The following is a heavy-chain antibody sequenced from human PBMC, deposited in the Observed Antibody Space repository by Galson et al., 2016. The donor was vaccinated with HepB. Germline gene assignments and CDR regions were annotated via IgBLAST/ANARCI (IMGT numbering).Heavy chain of an antibody. V-gene: IGHV4-30-2*01. CDR1: GGSISSGGYS. J-gene: IGHJ4*02. Sequence: TLSLTCAVSGGSISSGGYSWSWIRQPPGKGLEWIGYIYHSETIYYKPSLKSRVTISVDRSKNQFSLKLSPVTAADTAVYYCARGIIGIAVAGPIDYWGQGILVTVSS. CDR2: IYHSETI. CDR3: ARGIIGIAVAGPIDY. D-gene: IGHD6-19*01.